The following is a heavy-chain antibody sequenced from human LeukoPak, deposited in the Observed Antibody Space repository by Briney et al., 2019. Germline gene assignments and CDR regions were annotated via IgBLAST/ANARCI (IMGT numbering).Heavy chain of an antibody. Sequence: SETLSLTCTVSGGSISSSSYYWGWIRQAPVKGLQWIGSFEYGGSTYYNPSLKSRVTISVDTSKNQFSLQLNSVTPEDTAVYYCARQQLVGNYYYYYMDVWGKGTTVTVSS. CDR3: ARQQLVGNYYYYYMDV. V-gene: IGHV4-39*07. CDR2: FEYGGST. D-gene: IGHD6-13*01. J-gene: IGHJ6*03. CDR1: GGSISSSSYY.